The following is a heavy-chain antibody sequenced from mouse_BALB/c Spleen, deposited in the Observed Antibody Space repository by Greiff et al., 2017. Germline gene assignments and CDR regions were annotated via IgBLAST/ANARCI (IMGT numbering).Heavy chain of an antibody. CDR2: IWAGGST. D-gene: IGHD2-3*01. CDR3: ARDGYYEGGAMDY. J-gene: IGHJ4*01. CDR1: GFSLTSYG. V-gene: IGHV2-9*02. Sequence: VKLVESGPGLVAPSQSLSITCTVSGFSLTSYGVHWVRQPPGKGLEWLGVIWAGGSTNYNSALMSRLSISKDNSKSQVFLKMNSLQTDDTAMYYCARDGYYEGGAMDYWGQGTSVTVSS.